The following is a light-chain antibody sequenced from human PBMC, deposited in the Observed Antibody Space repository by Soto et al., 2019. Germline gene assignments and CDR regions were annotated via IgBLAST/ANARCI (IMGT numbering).Light chain of an antibody. CDR3: AAWDDSLNGYV. V-gene: IGLV1-36*01. CDR1: SSNIGNNA. CDR2: YDD. J-gene: IGLJ1*01. Sequence: QSVLTQPPSVSEAPRQRVTLSCSGSSSNIGNNAVNWYQQFPGKAPKLLIYYDDLLPSGVSDRFSGSKSGTSASLAISGLQSEDEADYYCAAWDDSLNGYVFGTGTKVT.